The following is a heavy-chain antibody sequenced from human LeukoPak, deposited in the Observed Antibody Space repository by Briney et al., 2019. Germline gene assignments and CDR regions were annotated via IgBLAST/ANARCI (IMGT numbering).Heavy chain of an antibody. J-gene: IGHJ6*03. CDR3: GLHVSIAVAGSIHYYYYYYMDV. CDR1: AESFSSYY. D-gene: IGHD6-19*01. V-gene: IGHV4-34*03. CDR2: INNSGST. Sequence: PSQTMSPTCLVYAESFSSYYWGWISQPQGKGLEWIGEINNSGSTSYNPSLKSRVTISVDTSKNQFSMNLISVTAADSDVYLCGLHVSIAVAGSIHYYYYYYMDVWGKGTTVTVSS.